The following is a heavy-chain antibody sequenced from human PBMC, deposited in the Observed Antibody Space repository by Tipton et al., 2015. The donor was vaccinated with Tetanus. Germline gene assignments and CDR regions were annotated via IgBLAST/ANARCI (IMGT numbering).Heavy chain of an antibody. CDR2: ISNDGSNQ. CDR3: ARGMAEASNCGGDCYSDY. J-gene: IGHJ4*02. Sequence: SLRLSCAASGFTFTNYGMHWVRQAPGKGLEWVAVISNDGSNQHYAESVEGRFVISRDNSRNTVYLQMTGLRREDTAVYSCARGMAEASNCGGDCYSDYWGQGTLVTVSS. D-gene: IGHD2-21*02. V-gene: IGHV3-30*03. CDR1: GFTFTNYG.